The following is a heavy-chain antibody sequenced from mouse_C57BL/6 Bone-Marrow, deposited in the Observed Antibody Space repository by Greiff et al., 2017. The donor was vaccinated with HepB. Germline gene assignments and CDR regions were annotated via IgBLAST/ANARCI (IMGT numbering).Heavy chain of an antibody. V-gene: IGHV1-64*01. J-gene: IGHJ2*01. Sequence: VQLQQSGAELVKPGASVKLSCKASGYTFTSYWMHWVKQRPGQGLEWIGMIHPNSGSTNYNEKFKSKATLTVDKSSSTAYMQLSSLTSEDSAVYYCARHYTSYYFDYWGQGTTLTVSS. CDR3: ARHYTSYYFDY. CDR2: IHPNSGST. CDR1: GYTFTSYW. D-gene: IGHD2-12*01.